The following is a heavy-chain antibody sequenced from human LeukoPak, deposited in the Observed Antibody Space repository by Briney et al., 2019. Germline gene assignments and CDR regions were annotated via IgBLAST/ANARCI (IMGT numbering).Heavy chain of an antibody. CDR2: ISAYNGNT. V-gene: IGHV1-18*01. D-gene: IGHD3-3*01. CDR1: GYTFTSYG. CDR3: ASGKYDFWSGYYFSSDYYYGMDV. J-gene: IGHJ6*02. Sequence: ASVKVSCKASGYTFTSYGISWVRQAPGQGLEWMGWISAYNGNTNYAQKFQGRVTITADKSTSTAYMELSSLRSEDTAVYYCASGKYDFWSGYYFSSDYYYGMDVWGQGTTVTVSS.